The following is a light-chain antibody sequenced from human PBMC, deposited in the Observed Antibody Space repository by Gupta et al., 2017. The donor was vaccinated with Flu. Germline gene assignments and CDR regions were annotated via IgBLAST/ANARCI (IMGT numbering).Light chain of an antibody. CDR1: QGISSY. CDR3: QQEDSYPWT. Sequence: PSSFSASTGDRVTITCRASQGISSYLAWYQQKPVKAPKLLIYAASTLQSGVPSRFSGSGSGTDFTLTISCLQSEDFATYYCQQEDSYPWTFGQGTKVEIK. CDR2: AAS. V-gene: IGKV1-8*01. J-gene: IGKJ1*01.